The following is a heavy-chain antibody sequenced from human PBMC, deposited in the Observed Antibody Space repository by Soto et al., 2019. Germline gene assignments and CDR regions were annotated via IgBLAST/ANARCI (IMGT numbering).Heavy chain of an antibody. V-gene: IGHV4-39*01. CDR2: IYYSGST. D-gene: IGHD6-19*01. CDR1: GGSISSSSYY. J-gene: IGHJ4*02. Sequence: PSETLSLTCTVSGGSISSSSYYWGWIRQPPGKGLEWIGSIYYSGSTYYNPSLKSRVTISVDTSKNQFSLKLSSVTAADTAVYYCARWGAVAGVDNFDYWGQGTLVTVSS. CDR3: ARWGAVAGVDNFDY.